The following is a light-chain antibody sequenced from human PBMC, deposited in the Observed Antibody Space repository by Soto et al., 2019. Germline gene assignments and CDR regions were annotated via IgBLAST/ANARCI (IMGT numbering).Light chain of an antibody. Sequence: IVLTQSPATLSLWPGETAILSCRASQTVSSYLSWYQHKPDQAPRLLIYDASKRAPGIPARFSGSGSATDFTLTISSLELEDFAVYYCQQRSTSITFGQGTRLEIE. CDR1: QTVSSY. V-gene: IGKV3-11*01. CDR2: DAS. CDR3: QQRSTSIT. J-gene: IGKJ5*01.